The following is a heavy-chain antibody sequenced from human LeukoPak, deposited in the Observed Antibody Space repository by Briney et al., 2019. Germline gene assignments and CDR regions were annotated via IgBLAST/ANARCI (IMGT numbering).Heavy chain of an antibody. CDR1: GDSISSSY. J-gene: IGHJ5*02. CDR2: IYYTGTT. Sequence: SETLSLTCTVSGDSISSSYWSWIRQPPGKTLEWIGYIYYTGTTNYNPSLKSRVTMSIDTSKNQFSLNLNSVTAADTAVYYCARGFYNSSGYSNCFDPWGQGTLVTVSS. CDR3: ARGFYNSSGYSNCFDP. V-gene: IGHV4-59*01. D-gene: IGHD3-22*01.